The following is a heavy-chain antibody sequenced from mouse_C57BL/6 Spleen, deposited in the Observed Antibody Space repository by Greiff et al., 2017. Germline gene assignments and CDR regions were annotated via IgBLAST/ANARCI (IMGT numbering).Heavy chain of an antibody. D-gene: IGHD1-1*01. CDR3: ARALEVEREYYFDY. V-gene: IGHV1-39*01. CDR1: GYSFTDYN. Sequence: VQLKESGPELVKPGASVKISCKASGYSFTDYNMNWVKQSHGKSLEWIGVINPNYGTTSYNQKFKGKATLTVDQSSSTAYMQLNSLTSEDSAVYYCARALEVEREYYFDYWGQGTTLTVSS. J-gene: IGHJ2*01. CDR2: INPNYGTT.